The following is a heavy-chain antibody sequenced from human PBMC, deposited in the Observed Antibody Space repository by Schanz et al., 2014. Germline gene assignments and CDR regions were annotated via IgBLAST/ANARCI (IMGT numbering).Heavy chain of an antibody. CDR3: ANHVRSLTGNDY. CDR2: IGGSGDST. CDR1: GFTFSNHA. D-gene: IGHD3-9*01. V-gene: IGHV3-23*01. J-gene: IGHJ4*02. Sequence: EVHLLESGGGLVQPGGSLRLSCAASGFTFSNHALSWVRQAPGKGLEWVSGIGGSGDSTHYADSVKGRFIISRDNSKNTLYLHVNSLRAEDTAVYYCANHVRSLTGNDYWGQGTLVTVSS.